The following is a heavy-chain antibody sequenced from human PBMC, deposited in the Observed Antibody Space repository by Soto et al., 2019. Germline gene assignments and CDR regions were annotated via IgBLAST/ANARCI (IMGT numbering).Heavy chain of an antibody. V-gene: IGHV1-69*06. CDR3: ARGSVVAGDGGLYYYYYYGMDV. CDR1: GGTFSSYA. CDR2: IIPIFGTA. J-gene: IGHJ6*02. Sequence: SVKVSCKASGGTFSSYAISRVRQAPGQGLEWMGGIIPIFGTANYAQKFQGRVTITADKSTSTAYMELSSLRSEDTAVYYCARGSVVAGDGGLYYYYYYGMDVWGQGTTVTVSS. D-gene: IGHD6-19*01.